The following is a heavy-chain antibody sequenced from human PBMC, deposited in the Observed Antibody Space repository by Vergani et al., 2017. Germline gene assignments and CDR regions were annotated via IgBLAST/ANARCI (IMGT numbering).Heavy chain of an antibody. J-gene: IGHJ6*02. CDR2: IWYDGSNK. Sequence: QVQLVESGGGVVQPGRSLRLSCAASGFTFSSYGMHWVRQAPGKGLEWVAVIWYDGSNKYYADSVKGRFTISRDNSKNTRYLQMNSLRAEDTAVYYCARDRPRGLRFYYYGMDVWGQGTTVTVSS. D-gene: IGHD5-12*01. CDR1: GFTFSSYG. V-gene: IGHV3-33*01. CDR3: ARDRPRGLRFYYYGMDV.